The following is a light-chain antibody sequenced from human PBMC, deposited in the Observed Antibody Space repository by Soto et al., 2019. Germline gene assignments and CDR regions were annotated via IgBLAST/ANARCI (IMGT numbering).Light chain of an antibody. J-gene: IGKJ2*01. Sequence: EIVMTQSPATLSVSPGERATLSCRASQSVSSNLGWYQQKPGQAPRLIIYGASTRATGIPARFSGSGSGTEFTLTISGLQSEDFAVYYCQQYNNWPYTFGQGTKLEIK. CDR3: QQYNNWPYT. CDR2: GAS. CDR1: QSVSSN. V-gene: IGKV3-15*01.